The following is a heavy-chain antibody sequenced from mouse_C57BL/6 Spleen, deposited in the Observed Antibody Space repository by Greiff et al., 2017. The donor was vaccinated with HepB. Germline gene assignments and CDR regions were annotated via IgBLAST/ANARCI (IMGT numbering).Heavy chain of an antibody. CDR3: ARGDYDVFDY. Sequence: QVQLQQPGAELVKPGASVKLSCKASGYTFTSYWMHWVKQRPGQGLEWIGMINPNSGSTKYNEKFKSKATLTVDKSSSTSYMQRSSLTSEDSAVYYCARGDYDVFDYWGQGTTLTVSS. CDR1: GYTFTSYW. J-gene: IGHJ2*01. D-gene: IGHD2-4*01. CDR2: INPNSGST. V-gene: IGHV1-64*01.